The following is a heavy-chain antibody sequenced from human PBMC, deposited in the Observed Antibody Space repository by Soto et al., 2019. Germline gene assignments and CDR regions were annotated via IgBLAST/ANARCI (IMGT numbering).Heavy chain of an antibody. V-gene: IGHV4-31*03. D-gene: IGHD2-8*02. CDR2: IYYSGST. J-gene: IGHJ3*02. CDR1: GGSISSGGYY. CDR3: GGGVGVVYAPTRLNAFDI. Sequence: QVQLQESGPGLVKPSQTLSLTCTVSGGSISSGGYYWSWIRQHPGKGLEWIGYIYYSGSTYYNPSLRSRVTISEDTSKNRFSRRLGSVTAADRAVYYCGGGVGVVYAPTRLNAFDIWGQGTMVTVSS.